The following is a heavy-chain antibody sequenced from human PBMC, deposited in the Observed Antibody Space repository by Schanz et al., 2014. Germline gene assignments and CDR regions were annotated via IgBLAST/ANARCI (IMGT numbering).Heavy chain of an antibody. V-gene: IGHV4-39*01. J-gene: IGHJ4*02. CDR2: IYYSGST. CDR1: GDSISSTSYY. CDR3: ARLWGGWRIPDY. Sequence: QLQMQESGPGLVKPSETLSLTCSVSGDSISSTSYYWGWIRQPPGKGLEWIGSIYYSGSTYCNASLKRRVPISVDPSKNHSSLKLNSVTAADSAVYYCARLWGGWRIPDYWGQGTLVTVSS. D-gene: IGHD6-19*01.